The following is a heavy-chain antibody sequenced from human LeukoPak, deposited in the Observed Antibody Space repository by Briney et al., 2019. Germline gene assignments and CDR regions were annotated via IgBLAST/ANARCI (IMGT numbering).Heavy chain of an antibody. CDR1: GYTFTGHY. CDR3: ARSQCVYGSGTYCDFDY. J-gene: IGHJ4*02. D-gene: IGHD3-10*01. CDR2: INRKNGGR. V-gene: IGHV1-2*02. Sequence: ASVKVSCKVSGYTFTGHYIHWVRQAPGQGLEWMGWINRKNGGRDYPQKFQGRVTMTRDTSASTTYLEVSRLTSDDTAVYFCARSQCVYGSGTYCDFDYWGQGTLVTVSS.